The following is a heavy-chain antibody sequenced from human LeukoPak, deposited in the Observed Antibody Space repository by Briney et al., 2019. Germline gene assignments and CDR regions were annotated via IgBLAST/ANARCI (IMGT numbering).Heavy chain of an antibody. Sequence: ASVKVSCKASGYTFTSYAMNWVRQAPGQGLEWMGWINTNTGNPTYAQGFTGRFVFSLDTSVSTAYLQISSLKAEDTAVYYCAKSTRGYYYYYMDVWGKGTTVTASS. CDR1: GYTFTSYA. V-gene: IGHV7-4-1*02. CDR3: AKSTRGYYYYYMDV. CDR2: INTNTGNP. J-gene: IGHJ6*03.